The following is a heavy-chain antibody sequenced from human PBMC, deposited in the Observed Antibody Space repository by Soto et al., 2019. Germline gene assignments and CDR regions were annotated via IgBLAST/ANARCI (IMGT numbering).Heavy chain of an antibody. CDR2: ISGSGGST. CDR3: AKARAQYYDFWSGYPVDY. D-gene: IGHD3-3*01. Sequence: GGSLRLSCAATGFTFISYAMSWVRQATGKGLEWVSAISGSGGSTYYADSVKGRFTISRDNSKNTLYLQMNSLRAEDTAVYYCAKARAQYYDFWSGYPVDYWGQGT. J-gene: IGHJ4*02. V-gene: IGHV3-23*01. CDR1: GFTFISYA.